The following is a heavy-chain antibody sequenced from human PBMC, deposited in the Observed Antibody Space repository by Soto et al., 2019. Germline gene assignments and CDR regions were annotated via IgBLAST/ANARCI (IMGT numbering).Heavy chain of an antibody. V-gene: IGHV4-61*01. J-gene: IGHJ5*02. CDR2: IYYTGIT. CDR1: GGSVSSGSYY. D-gene: IGHD6-6*01. Sequence: QVQLQESGPGLVKPSETLSLTCSVSGGSVSSGSYYWTWIRQPPGKALEWIGNIYYTGITHYSPSLKSRVTFSVATSKTQFSLKLSSVTAADTAVYYCARSPYTTSSNWFDPWGQGTLVTVYS. CDR3: ARSPYTTSSNWFDP.